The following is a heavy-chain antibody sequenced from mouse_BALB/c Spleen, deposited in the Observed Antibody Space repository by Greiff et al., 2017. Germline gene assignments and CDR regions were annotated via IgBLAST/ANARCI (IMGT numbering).Heavy chain of an antibody. CDR1: GYAFSSYW. J-gene: IGHJ3*01. D-gene: IGHD3-1*01. Sequence: VQLQQSGAELVRPGSSVKISCKASGYAFSSYWMNWVKQRPGQGLEWIGQIYPGDGDTNYNGKFKGKATLTADKSSSTAYMQLSSLTSEDSAVYFCARWGGSSGYNAWFAYWGQGTLVTVSA. V-gene: IGHV1-80*01. CDR3: ARWGGSSGYNAWFAY. CDR2: IYPGDGDT.